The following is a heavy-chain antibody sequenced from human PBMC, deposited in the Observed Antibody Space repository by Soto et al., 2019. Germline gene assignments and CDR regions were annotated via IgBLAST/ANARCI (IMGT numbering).Heavy chain of an antibody. CDR2: ISGSGDT. V-gene: IGHV3-23*01. J-gene: IGHJ1*01. Sequence: EVQLLESGGGLVQPGGSLRLSCADSGLTFSNYGMTWVRQAPGKGLEWVSAISGSGDTYNVDSLKGRFSISRDNSKSTLFLQMNSLRAEDTAVYYCATYGGDSGGFEYFKHWGQGTLVTVSS. CDR1: GLTFSNYG. D-gene: IGHD2-21*02. CDR3: ATYGGDSGGFEYFKH.